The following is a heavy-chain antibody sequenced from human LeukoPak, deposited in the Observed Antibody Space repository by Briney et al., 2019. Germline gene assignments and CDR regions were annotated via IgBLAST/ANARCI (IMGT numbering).Heavy chain of an antibody. J-gene: IGHJ3*02. CDR3: ARGRDSSGSSYDAFDI. Sequence: SETLSLTCAVYGGSFSGYYWSWIRQPPGKGLEWIGEINHSGSTNYNPSLKSRVTISVDTSKNQFSLKLSTVTAADTAVYYCARGRDSSGSSYDAFDIWGQGTMVTVSS. CDR1: GGSFSGYY. CDR2: INHSGST. V-gene: IGHV4-34*01. D-gene: IGHD3-22*01.